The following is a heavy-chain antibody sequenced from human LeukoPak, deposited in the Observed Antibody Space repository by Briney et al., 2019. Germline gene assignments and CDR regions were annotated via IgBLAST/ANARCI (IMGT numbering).Heavy chain of an antibody. CDR2: INSDGSTI. V-gene: IGHV3-74*01. D-gene: IGHD1-26*01. CDR3: ARAAYYRFDY. Sequence: GGSLRLSCAASGFTFSSYWVHWVRQAPGKGLEWVARINSDGSTINHADSVRGRFTISRDNAGNTLYLQMGSLRAEDTAIYFCARAAYYRFDYWGQGTLVTVSS. CDR1: GFTFSSYW. J-gene: IGHJ4*02.